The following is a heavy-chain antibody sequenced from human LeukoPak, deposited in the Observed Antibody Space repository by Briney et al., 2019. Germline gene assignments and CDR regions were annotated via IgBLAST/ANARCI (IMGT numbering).Heavy chain of an antibody. J-gene: IGHJ4*02. CDR2: IGNSAGST. CDR1: GFTFSTSA. Sequence: GGSLRLSCAASGFTFSTSAMTWVRQSPGKGLKWVSGIGNSAGSTYYADSVKGRFTISRDNSKNTLYLQMNSLRDEDTAVYYCAKVGRADDYYFDYWGQGTLVTVSS. CDR3: AKVGRADDYYFDY. D-gene: IGHD3-3*01. V-gene: IGHV3-23*01.